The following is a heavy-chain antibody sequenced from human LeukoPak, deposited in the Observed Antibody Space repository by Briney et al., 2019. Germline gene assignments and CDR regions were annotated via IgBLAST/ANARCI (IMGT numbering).Heavy chain of an antibody. J-gene: IGHJ5*02. CDR2: VKHTVST. CDR3: ARGDYYAGGGRNWFDP. Sequence: TSETLSLTCAVYGGSFSGHFWTWIRQSPGKGLEWIGEVKHTVSTHSNPSLESRVIISLDASKNQFSLGLTSVTAADTAVYYCARGDYYAGGGRNWFDPWGHGTLVTVSS. D-gene: IGHD3-16*01. CDR1: GGSFSGHF. V-gene: IGHV4-34*01.